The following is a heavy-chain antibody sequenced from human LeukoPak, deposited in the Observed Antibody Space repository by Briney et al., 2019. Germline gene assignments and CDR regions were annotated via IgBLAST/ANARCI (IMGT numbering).Heavy chain of an antibody. CDR1: GFTFTSSA. J-gene: IGHJ4*02. Sequence: ASVKVSCKASGFTFTSSAMQWVRQARGQRLEWIGWIVVGSGNTNYAQKFQERVTITRDMSTSTAYMELSSLRSEDTAVYYCARVSITMVRGVIPYWGQGTLVTVSS. CDR2: IVVGSGNT. D-gene: IGHD3-10*01. CDR3: ARVSITMVRGVIPY. V-gene: IGHV1-58*02.